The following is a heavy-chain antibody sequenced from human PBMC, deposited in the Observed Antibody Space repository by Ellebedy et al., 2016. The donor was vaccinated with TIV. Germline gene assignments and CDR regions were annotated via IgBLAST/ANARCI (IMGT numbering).Heavy chain of an antibody. CDR3: AREDKASRNWFDP. Sequence: AASVKVSCKASGGTFSSYAISWVRQAPGQGLEWMGGIIPIFGTANYAQKFQGRVTITADESTSTAYMELSSLRSEDTAVYYCAREDKASRNWFDPWGQGTLVTVSS. CDR1: GGTFSSYA. CDR2: IIPIFGTA. D-gene: IGHD5-18*01. J-gene: IGHJ5*02. V-gene: IGHV1-69*13.